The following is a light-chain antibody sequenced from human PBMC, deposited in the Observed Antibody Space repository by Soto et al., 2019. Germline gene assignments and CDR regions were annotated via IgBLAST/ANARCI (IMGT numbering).Light chain of an antibody. CDR1: SSNIGNNY. V-gene: IGLV1-51*02. Sequence: QSVLTQPPSVSAAPGQKVTISCSGSSSNIGNNYVSWYQQVPGTAPKLLISENDKRPSGIPDRFSGSKSGTSATLDITGLQTGDEAAYYCGTWDNRLSVRVFGGGTKLTVL. CDR3: GTWDNRLSVRV. CDR2: END. J-gene: IGLJ3*02.